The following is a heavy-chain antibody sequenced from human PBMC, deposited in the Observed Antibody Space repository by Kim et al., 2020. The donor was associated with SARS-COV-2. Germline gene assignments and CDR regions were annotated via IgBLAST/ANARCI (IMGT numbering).Heavy chain of an antibody. CDR2: ISYDGSNK. J-gene: IGHJ6*02. Sequence: GGSLRLSCAASGFTFSSYAMHWVRQAPGKGLEWVAVISYDGSNKYYADSVKGRFTISRDNSKNTLYLQMNSLRAEDTAVYYCARDRAMTTQSRYYYGMDVWGQGTTVTVSS. CDR3: ARDRAMTTQSRYYYGMDV. CDR1: GFTFSSYA. D-gene: IGHD4-17*01. V-gene: IGHV3-30*04.